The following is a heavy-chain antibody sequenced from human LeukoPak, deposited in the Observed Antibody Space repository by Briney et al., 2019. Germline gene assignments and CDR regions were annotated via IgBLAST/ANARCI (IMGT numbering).Heavy chain of an antibody. D-gene: IGHD5-18*01. CDR2: IYYSGST. CDR1: GGSFSGYY. CDR3: ARGYSYGHPFDY. J-gene: IGHJ4*02. V-gene: IGHV4-59*01. Sequence: PSETLSLTCAVYGGSFSGYYWSWIRQPPGKGLEWIGYIYYSGSTNYNPSLKSRVTISVDTSKNQFSLKLSSVTAADTAVYYCARGYSYGHPFDYWGQGTLVTVSS.